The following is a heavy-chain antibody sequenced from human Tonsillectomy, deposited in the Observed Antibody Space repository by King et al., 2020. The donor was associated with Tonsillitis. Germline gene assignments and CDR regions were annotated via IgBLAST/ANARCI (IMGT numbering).Heavy chain of an antibody. D-gene: IGHD3-10*01. J-gene: IGHJ5*02. CDR1: GYTFTRYD. V-gene: IGHV1-8*01. CDR3: ARGEYYYASGRPFDP. Sequence: QLVQSGAEVKKTGASVKGSCKASGYTFTRYDINWVRQATGQGLEWMGWMNPNSGNTGYAQRFQGRVTMTRNTSISTAYMELSSLRSEDTAVYNCARGEYYYASGRPFDPWGQGTLVTVSS. CDR2: MNPNSGNT.